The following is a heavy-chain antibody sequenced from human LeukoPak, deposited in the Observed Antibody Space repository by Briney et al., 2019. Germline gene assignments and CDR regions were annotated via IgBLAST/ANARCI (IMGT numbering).Heavy chain of an antibody. CDR2: INHSGST. D-gene: IGHD6-25*01. CDR1: GGSFSGYY. V-gene: IGHV4-34*01. CDR3: ARALLALKVRLDFDY. Sequence: PSETLSLTCAVYGGSFSGYYWTWIRQPPGQGLEWIGEINHSGSTNYNPSLKSRVTISVDTSKNQFSLKLSSVTAADTAVYYCARALLALKVRLDFDYWGQGTLVTVSS. J-gene: IGHJ4*02.